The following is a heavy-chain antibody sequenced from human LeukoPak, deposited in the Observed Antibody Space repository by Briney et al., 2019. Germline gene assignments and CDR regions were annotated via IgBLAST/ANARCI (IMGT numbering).Heavy chain of an antibody. CDR2: LSPNSGDT. CDR1: GYTFTGYY. CDR3: ARATDISSWYLAY. J-gene: IGHJ4*02. V-gene: IGHV1-2*02. D-gene: IGHD6-13*01. Sequence: ASVKVSCKASGYTFTGYYMHWVRQAPGQEFEWMGWLSPNSGDTKFAQKFQGRVTMTRDTSISTAYMELSNLRSDDTAAYYCARATDISSWYLAYWGQGTLVTVSS.